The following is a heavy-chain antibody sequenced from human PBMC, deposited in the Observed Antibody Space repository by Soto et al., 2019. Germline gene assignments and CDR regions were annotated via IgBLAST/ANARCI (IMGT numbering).Heavy chain of an antibody. Sequence: GGSLRLSCAASGFTFSSYGMHWVRQAPGKGLEWVAVISYDGSNKYYADSVKGRFTISRDNSKNTLYLQMNSLRAEDTAVYYCAKGRITIFGVVLYFDYWGQGT. J-gene: IGHJ4*02. CDR2: ISYDGSNK. CDR1: GFTFSSYG. V-gene: IGHV3-30*18. D-gene: IGHD3-3*01. CDR3: AKGRITIFGVVLYFDY.